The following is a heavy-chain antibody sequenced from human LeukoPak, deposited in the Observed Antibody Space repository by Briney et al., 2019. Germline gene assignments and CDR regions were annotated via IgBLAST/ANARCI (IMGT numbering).Heavy chain of an antibody. Sequence: GGSLRLSCAASGFTFSSYGMHWVRQAPGKGLEWVALISNDAGNYYYADSVKGRFTISRDNSKNTLYLQMNSLRAEDTAVYFCAKDRRLYDILTPFDYWGQGTLVTVS. V-gene: IGHV3-30*18. CDR1: GFTFSSYG. CDR3: AKDRRLYDILTPFDY. J-gene: IGHJ4*02. CDR2: ISNDAGNY. D-gene: IGHD3-9*01.